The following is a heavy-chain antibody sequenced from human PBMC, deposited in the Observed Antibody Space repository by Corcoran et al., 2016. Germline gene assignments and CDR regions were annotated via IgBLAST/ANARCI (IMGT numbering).Heavy chain of an antibody. CDR2: ISYDGSNK. V-gene: IGHV3-30*18. Sequence: QVQLVESGGGVVQPGRSLRLSCAASGFTFSSYGMHWVRQAPGKGLEWVAVISYDGSNKYYADSVKGRFTISRDNSKNTLYLQMNSLRAEDSALYYFAKEYSSSWTPYYYGMDVWGQGTTVTVSS. D-gene: IGHD6-13*01. CDR3: AKEYSSSWTPYYYGMDV. CDR1: GFTFSSYG. J-gene: IGHJ6*02.